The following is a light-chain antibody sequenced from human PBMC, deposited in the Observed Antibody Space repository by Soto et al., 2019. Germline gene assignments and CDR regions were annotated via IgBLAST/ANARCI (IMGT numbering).Light chain of an antibody. J-gene: IGKJ2*01. V-gene: IGKV3-11*01. CDR3: QQRSNWPPLYT. CDR1: QSVSSY. Sequence: EIVLTQSPATLSLSPGERATLSCRASQSVSSYLAWYQQKPDQAPRLLIYDASNRATGIPARFSGSGSGTGLTLTISSLEPEDFAVYYCQQRSNWPPLYTFGQGTKQEIK. CDR2: DAS.